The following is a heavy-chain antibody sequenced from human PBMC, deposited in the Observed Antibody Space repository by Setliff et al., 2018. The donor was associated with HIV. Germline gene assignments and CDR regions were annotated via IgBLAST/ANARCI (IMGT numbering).Heavy chain of an antibody. V-gene: IGHV1-2*02. CDR2: INPNSGGT. J-gene: IGHJ4*02. D-gene: IGHD3-22*01. Sequence: ASVKVSCKASGYTFTGYYIHWVRQAPGQGLEWMGWINPNSGGTNYAQKFQGRVTMTRDTSISTAYMELSGLRSGDTAVYYCARDFLAEYYYDSSASDYWGQGTLVTVSS. CDR1: GYTFTGYY. CDR3: ARDFLAEYYYDSSASDY.